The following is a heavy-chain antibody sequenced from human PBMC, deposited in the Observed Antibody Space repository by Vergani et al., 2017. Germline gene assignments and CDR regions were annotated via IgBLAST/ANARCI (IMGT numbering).Heavy chain of an antibody. CDR3: AKDQGGVVVAAMLDY. Sequence: QVQLVESGGGVVQPGRSLRLSCAASGFTFSSYGMHWVRQAPGKGLEWVAVIWYDGSNKYYADSVKGRFTISRDNSKNTLYLQMNSLRAEVTAVYYCAKDQGGVVVAAMLDYWGQGTLVTVSS. CDR2: IWYDGSNK. V-gene: IGHV3-33*06. J-gene: IGHJ4*02. CDR1: GFTFSSYG. D-gene: IGHD2-15*01.